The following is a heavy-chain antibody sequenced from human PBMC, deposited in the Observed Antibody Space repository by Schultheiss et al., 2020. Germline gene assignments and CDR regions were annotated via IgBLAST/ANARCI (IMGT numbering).Heavy chain of an antibody. CDR3: ARENRRWSRKNDAFDI. CDR2: IYYSGST. V-gene: IGHV4-61*01. D-gene: IGHD2-15*01. CDR1: GGSVSSGSYY. J-gene: IGHJ3*02. Sequence: SETLSLTCTVSGGSVSSGSYYWSWIRQPPGKGLEWIGYIYYSGSTNYNPSLKSRVTISVDTSKNQFSLKLSSVTAADTAVYYCARENRRWSRKNDAFDIWGQGTMV.